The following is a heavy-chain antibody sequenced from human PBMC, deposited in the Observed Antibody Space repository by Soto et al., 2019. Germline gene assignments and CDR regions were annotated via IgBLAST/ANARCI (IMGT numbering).Heavy chain of an antibody. D-gene: IGHD2-8*02. CDR3: ARDRGGGTGGNRHPGWYFDS. V-gene: IGHV1-18*01. CDR2: ISTDKGYT. CDR1: GYTFVNFG. Sequence: VQLVQSGAEVKEPGASVKVSCKASGYTFVNFGITWVRQAPGQGLEWVGWISTDKGYTTYTEKFQGRVSMTADPATNTAIRGRGSLNSEHPAGYYCARDRGGGTGGNRHPGWYFDSWGRGPLVTVPS. J-gene: IGHJ2*01.